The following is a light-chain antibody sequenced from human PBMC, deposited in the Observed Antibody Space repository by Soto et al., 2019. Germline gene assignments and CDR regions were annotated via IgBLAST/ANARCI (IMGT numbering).Light chain of an antibody. CDR2: AAS. CDR3: QQSYSAPIT. V-gene: IGKV1-39*01. Sequence: DIQMTQSPSSLSASVGDIVTITCRASQRISSYLNWFQQKPGKAPNLLIYAASSLQSGVPSRFSGSGSGTDFTHTISSLQPEDFATYYCQQSYSAPITFGQGTRLEIK. J-gene: IGKJ5*01. CDR1: QRISSY.